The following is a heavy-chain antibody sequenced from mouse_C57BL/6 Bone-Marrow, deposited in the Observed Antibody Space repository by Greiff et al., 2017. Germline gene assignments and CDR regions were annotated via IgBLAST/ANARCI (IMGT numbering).Heavy chain of an antibody. Sequence: QVQLKESGPELVKPGASVKISCEASGYAFSSSWMNWVKQRPGKGLEWIGRIYPGDGDTNYNGKFKGKATLTADKSSSTAYMQLSSLTSEDSAVYFCARWPTVVATPYWYFDVWGTGTTVTVSS. D-gene: IGHD1-1*01. J-gene: IGHJ1*03. CDR2: IYPGDGDT. CDR3: ARWPTVVATPYWYFDV. CDR1: GYAFSSSW. V-gene: IGHV1-82*01.